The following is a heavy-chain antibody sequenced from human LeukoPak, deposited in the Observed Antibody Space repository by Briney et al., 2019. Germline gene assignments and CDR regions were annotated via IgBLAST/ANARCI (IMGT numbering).Heavy chain of an antibody. D-gene: IGHD3-22*01. CDR2: INHSGST. CDR3: ARGLVYYDSSVPPS. Sequence: SETLSLTCTVSGGSISSSSYYWGWIRQPPGKGLEWFGEINHSGSTNYNPSLKSRVTISVDTSKNQFSLKLSSVTAADTAVYYCARGLVYYDSSVPPSWGQGTMVTVSS. V-gene: IGHV4-39*07. J-gene: IGHJ3*01. CDR1: GGSISSSSYY.